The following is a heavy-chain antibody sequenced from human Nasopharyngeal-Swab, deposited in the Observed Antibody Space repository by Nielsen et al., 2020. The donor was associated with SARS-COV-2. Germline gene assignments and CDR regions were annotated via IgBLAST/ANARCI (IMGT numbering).Heavy chain of an antibody. CDR1: GYSLTSNW. CDR2: IYPGDSDT. Sequence: GESRKSSWKGSGYSLTSNWIGWARQTPGKGQEWMGIIYPGDSDTRYSPSFQGQVTISADKSISTAYLQWSSLKASDTAMYYCARQGAVAGYYYYYMDVWGKGTTVTVSS. V-gene: IGHV5-51*01. CDR3: ARQGAVAGYYYYYMDV. J-gene: IGHJ6*03. D-gene: IGHD6-19*01.